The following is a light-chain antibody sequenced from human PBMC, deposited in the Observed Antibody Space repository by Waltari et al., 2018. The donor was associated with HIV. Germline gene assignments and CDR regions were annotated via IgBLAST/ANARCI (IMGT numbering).Light chain of an antibody. J-gene: IGLJ1*01. CDR3: QSYDSGLTAYV. Sequence: QSVLTQPPSVSGAPGQRVTIPCPGSSSNIGAGYDVHWFQQLPGTAPKLLIYGNTNRPSGVPDRFSGSKSGTSASLAITGLQAEDEADYYCQSYDSGLTAYVFGTGTKVTVL. V-gene: IGLV1-40*01. CDR2: GNT. CDR1: SSNIGAGYD.